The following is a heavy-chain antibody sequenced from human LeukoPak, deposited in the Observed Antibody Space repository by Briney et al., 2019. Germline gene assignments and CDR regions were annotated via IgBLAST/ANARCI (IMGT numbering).Heavy chain of an antibody. CDR3: ARVEGQRAFDY. CDR1: NYSISSDYS. V-gene: IGHV4-38-2*02. CDR2: IYHSGST. Sequence: SETLSLTCTVSNYSISSDYSWGWIRQPPGKGLEWIGGIYHSGSTYYNPSLKSRVIISIDTSKNHFSLKLSSVTAADTALYYCARVEGQRAFDYWGQGTLATVSS. J-gene: IGHJ4*02.